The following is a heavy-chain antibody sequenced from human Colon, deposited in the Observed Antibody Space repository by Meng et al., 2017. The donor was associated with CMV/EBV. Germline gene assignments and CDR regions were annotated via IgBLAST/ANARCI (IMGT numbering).Heavy chain of an antibody. CDR2: IYPQEGGR. CDR3: VRESWYFDF. CDR1: GHNFTANH. J-gene: IGHJ4*02. D-gene: IGHD6-13*01. Sequence: HVRLVPSGTEVRTAGAAVKVTCTTSGHNFTANHLHWVRQAPGQGLEWMGWIYPQEGGRYFSQKFQDRVTLTRDTSITTAYMELSGLTSDDTAIYYCVRESWYFDFWGEGTLVTVSS. V-gene: IGHV1-2*02.